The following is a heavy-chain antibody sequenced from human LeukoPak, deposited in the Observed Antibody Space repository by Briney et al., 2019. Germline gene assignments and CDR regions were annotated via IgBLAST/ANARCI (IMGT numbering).Heavy chain of an antibody. CDR3: ARTIVVVEYFDY. CDR2: INHSGST. J-gene: IGHJ4*02. D-gene: IGHD2-21*01. CDR1: GGSFSGYY. Sequence: SETLSLTCAVYGGSFSGYYWSWIRQPPGKGLEWIGEINHSGSTNYNPSLKSRVTISVDTSKNQFSLKLSCVTAADTAVYYCARTIVVVEYFDYWGQGTLVTVSS. V-gene: IGHV4-34*01.